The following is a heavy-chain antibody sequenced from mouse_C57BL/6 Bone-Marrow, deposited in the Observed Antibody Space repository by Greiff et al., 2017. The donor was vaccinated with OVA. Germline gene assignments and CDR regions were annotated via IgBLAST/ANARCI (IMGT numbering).Heavy chain of an antibody. V-gene: IGHV1-55*01. D-gene: IGHD1-2*01. J-gene: IGHJ2*01. Sequence: VQLQQPWAELVKPGASVKLSCKSSGYTFTSSWITWVQQRPGQGLEWIGDIYPGSGRTISNEKFKSKATLTVDTSSSTSYMQLRSLTSEDTSVYYCAREFTTARNFDYWGQGTTLTVSS. CDR2: IYPGSGRT. CDR3: AREFTTARNFDY. CDR1: GYTFTSSW.